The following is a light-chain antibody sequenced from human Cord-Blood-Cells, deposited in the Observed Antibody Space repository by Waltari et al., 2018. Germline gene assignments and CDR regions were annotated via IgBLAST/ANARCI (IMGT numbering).Light chain of an antibody. Sequence: EIVMTQSPATLSASPGDRANRSCRASQSVSSHLDWYQHKPGHAPRLLIYSASTRATGIPARFSGSGYGTEFTLTISSLQSEDFAVYYCQQYNNLPMYTFGQGTKLEIK. V-gene: IGKV3-15*01. J-gene: IGKJ2*01. CDR3: QQYNNLPMYT. CDR2: SAS. CDR1: QSVSSH.